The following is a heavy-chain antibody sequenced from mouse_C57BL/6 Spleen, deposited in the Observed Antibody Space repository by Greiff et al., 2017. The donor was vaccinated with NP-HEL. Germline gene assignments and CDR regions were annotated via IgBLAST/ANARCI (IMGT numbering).Heavy chain of an antibody. V-gene: IGHV1-64*01. CDR3: AREDYYGSSWGYFDD. D-gene: IGHD1-1*01. Sequence: QVQLQQPGAELVKPGASVKLSCKASGYTFTSYWMHWVKQRPGQGLEWIGMIHPNSGSTNYNEKFKSKATLTVDKSSSTAYMQLSSLTSEDSAVYYCAREDYYGSSWGYFDDWGQGTTLTVSS. CDR1: GYTFTSYW. J-gene: IGHJ2*01. CDR2: IHPNSGST.